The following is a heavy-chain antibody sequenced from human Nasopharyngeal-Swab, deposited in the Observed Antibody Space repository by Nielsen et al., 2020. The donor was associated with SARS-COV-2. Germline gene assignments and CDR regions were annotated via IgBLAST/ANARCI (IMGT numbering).Heavy chain of an antibody. CDR2: IGTAGDT. V-gene: IGHV3-13*04. D-gene: IGHD1/OR15-1a*01. CDR1: GFSFSSYD. J-gene: IGHJ4*02. Sequence: GESLNTSCAASGFSFSSYDMHWLRQATGKGLEWVSAIGTAGDTYYPGSVKGRFTISRENAKNSLYLQMNSLRAGETAVYYCAREGLEQRVFDYWGQGTLVTVSS. CDR3: AREGLEQRVFDY.